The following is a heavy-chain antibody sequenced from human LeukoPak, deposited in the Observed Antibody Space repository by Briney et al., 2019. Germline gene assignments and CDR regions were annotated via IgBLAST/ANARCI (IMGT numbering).Heavy chain of an antibody. D-gene: IGHD3-10*01. CDR2: ISSDGSNK. CDR1: GFTLSTYG. V-gene: IGHV3-30*03. J-gene: IGHJ3*02. CDR3: ARGRSITILRGVAISDGFDI. Sequence: GGSLRLSCAASGFTLSTYGMHWVRQAPGKGLEWVAVISSDGSNKFYADSVKGRFTISRDGSKNTLYLQMNSLRPDDTAVYYCARGRSITILRGVAISDGFDIWGQGTKVTVS.